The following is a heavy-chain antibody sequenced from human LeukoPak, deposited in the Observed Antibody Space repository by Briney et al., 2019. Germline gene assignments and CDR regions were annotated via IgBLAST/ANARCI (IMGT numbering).Heavy chain of an antibody. CDR3: ARQDYDILTGYYPPDY. CDR1: GGSISSSSYY. CDR2: MYHSGST. V-gene: IGHV4-39*01. J-gene: IGHJ4*02. Sequence: SETLSLTCTVSGGSISSSSYYWGWIRQPPGKGLEWIGSMYHSGSTYHNPSLKSRVTISVDTSKNQFSLKLSSVTAADTAVYYCARQDYDILTGYYPPDYWGQGTLVTVSS. D-gene: IGHD3-9*01.